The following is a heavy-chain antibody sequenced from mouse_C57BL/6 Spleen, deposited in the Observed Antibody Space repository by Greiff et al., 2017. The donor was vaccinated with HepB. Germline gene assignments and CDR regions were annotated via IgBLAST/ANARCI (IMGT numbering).Heavy chain of an antibody. CDR1: GYTFTDYY. D-gene: IGHD2-3*01. Sequence: EVQLQQSGPELVKPGASVKISCKASGYTFTDYYMNWVKQSHGKSLEWIGDINPNNGGTSYNQKFKGKATLTVDKSSSTAYMELRSLTSEDSAVYYCARRWLLHYWGQGTSVTVSS. CDR3: ARRWLLHY. J-gene: IGHJ4*01. V-gene: IGHV1-26*01. CDR2: INPNNGGT.